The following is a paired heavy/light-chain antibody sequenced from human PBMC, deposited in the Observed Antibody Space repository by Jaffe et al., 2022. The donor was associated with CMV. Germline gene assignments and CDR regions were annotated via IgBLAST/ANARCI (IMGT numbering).Light chain of an antibody. CDR3: QQGGT. J-gene: IGKJ1*01. CDR2: AAS. CDR1: QSVSGSY. V-gene: IGKV3-20*01. Sequence: EIVLTQSPGTLSLSPGERATLSCRASQSVSGSYLAWYRQKPGQAPGLLIYAASRRAEGIPDRFSGSGSGTDFTLTISRLEPEDFAVYYCQQGGTFGQGTKVDIK.
Heavy chain of an antibody. Sequence: QVHLQESGPGLVKPSETLSLTCNISGGSISNYYWSWLRQSAGKGLEWIGHIDRSGSPNYNPSLRSRVTLSVDTSKNQFSLRLTSVTAADTAMYYCASDISGAWWFFWGQGTLITVSS. CDR1: GGSISNYY. J-gene: IGHJ4*02. CDR3: ASDISGAWWFF. CDR2: IDRSGSP. D-gene: IGHD6-19*01. V-gene: IGHV4-4*07.